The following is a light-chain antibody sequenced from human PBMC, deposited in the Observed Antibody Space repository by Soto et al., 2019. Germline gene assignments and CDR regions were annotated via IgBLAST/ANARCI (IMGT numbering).Light chain of an antibody. CDR2: GVT. Sequence: QSVLTQPTSVSGSPGQSITISCTGNHNDIGTYDYVSWYQQHPGRAPRLLIHGVTTRPSGIPGRFSASKSGPTASLTISGLQPEDEADYYCSSFTSNRIYVFGPGTKVTVL. CDR1: HNDIGTYDY. J-gene: IGLJ1*01. V-gene: IGLV2-14*03. CDR3: SSFTSNRIYV.